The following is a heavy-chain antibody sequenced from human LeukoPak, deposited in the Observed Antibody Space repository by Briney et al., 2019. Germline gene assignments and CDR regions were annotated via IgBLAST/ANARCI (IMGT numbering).Heavy chain of an antibody. J-gene: IGHJ4*02. V-gene: IGHV3-74*01. Sequence: GGSLRLSCAASGFTFSSYWMHWVRQAPGKGLVWVSRINSDGSSTSYADSVKGRFTISRDNAKNTLYLQMNSLRAEDAAVYYCARDNYYGLGRPDYWGQGTLVTVSS. CDR2: INSDGSST. CDR3: ARDNYYGLGRPDY. CDR1: GFTFSSYW. D-gene: IGHD3-10*01.